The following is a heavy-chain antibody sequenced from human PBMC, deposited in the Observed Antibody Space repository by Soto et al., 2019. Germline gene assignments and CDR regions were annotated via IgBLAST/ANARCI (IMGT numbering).Heavy chain of an antibody. Sequence: QVQLVQSGAEVKKPGASVKVSCKASGYTFTGYYMHWVRQAPGQGLEWMGWINPNSGGTNYSQKFQGWVPMTRDTSISTAYMELSRLGSDDTAVYYCARGNEQPLSLGYSGYDPTGYYYYMDVWGKGTTVTVSS. CDR3: ARGNEQPLSLGYSGYDPTGYYYYMDV. CDR1: GYTFTGYY. J-gene: IGHJ6*03. D-gene: IGHD5-12*01. CDR2: INPNSGGT. V-gene: IGHV1-2*04.